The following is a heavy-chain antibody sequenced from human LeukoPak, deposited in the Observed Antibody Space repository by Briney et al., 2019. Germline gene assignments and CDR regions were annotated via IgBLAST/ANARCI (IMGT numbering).Heavy chain of an antibody. J-gene: IGHJ4*02. CDR1: GFSFSSYS. V-gene: IGHV3-21*01. CDR2: VSSSSTYT. D-gene: IGHD2-15*01. CDR3: ARVGYCSGGSCYYFDY. Sequence: PGGSLRLSCAASGFSFSSYSVNWARQAPGKGLEWVSSVSSSSTYTHYADSVKGRFTISRDNAKNSLYLQMNSLRAEDTAVYYCARVGYCSGGSCYYFDYWGQGTLVTVSS.